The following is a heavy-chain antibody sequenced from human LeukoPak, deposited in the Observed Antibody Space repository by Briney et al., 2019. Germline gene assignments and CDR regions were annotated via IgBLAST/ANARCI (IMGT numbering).Heavy chain of an antibody. V-gene: IGHV1-8*01. J-gene: IGHJ6*02. CDR3: ARGMVVVPSAYYYGMDV. CDR1: GYTFTSYD. Sequence: ASVKVSCKASGYTFTSYDINWVRQATGQGLEWMGWMNPNSGNTGYAQKFQGRVTMTRNTSISTAYMELSSLRSEDTAVYYCARGMVVVPSAYYYGMDVWGQGTRSPSP. CDR2: MNPNSGNT. D-gene: IGHD2-2*01.